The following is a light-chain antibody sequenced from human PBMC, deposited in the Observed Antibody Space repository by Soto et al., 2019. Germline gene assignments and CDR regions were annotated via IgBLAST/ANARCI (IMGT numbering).Light chain of an antibody. CDR1: QSLSSAF. J-gene: IGKJ1*01. CDR3: QQCGSSPET. Sequence: IVMTQSPATLPVSPGERATLSCRASQSLSSAFLAWYQQKPGQAPRLLIYSASSRATGVQDRFSGSGSGTDFTLTISRLEPEDFAVYYCQQCGSSPETFGQGTKVDIK. CDR2: SAS. V-gene: IGKV3-20*01.